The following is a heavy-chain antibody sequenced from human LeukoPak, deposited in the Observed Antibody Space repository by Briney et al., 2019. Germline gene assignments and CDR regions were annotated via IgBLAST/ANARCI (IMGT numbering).Heavy chain of an antibody. CDR3: ARGIKRPHYGGPQEYYGMDV. Sequence: ASVKVSCKASGYTFTSYALNWVRQAPGQGLEWMGWINTNTENPTYAQGFTGRFVFSLDTSVSTAYLQISSLKAEDTAVYYCARGIKRPHYGGPQEYYGMDVWGQGTTVTVSS. CDR2: INTNTENP. D-gene: IGHD4-23*01. V-gene: IGHV7-4-1*02. J-gene: IGHJ6*02. CDR1: GYTFTSYA.